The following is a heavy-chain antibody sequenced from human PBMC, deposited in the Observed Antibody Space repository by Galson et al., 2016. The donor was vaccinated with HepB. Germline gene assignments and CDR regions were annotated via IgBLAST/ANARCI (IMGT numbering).Heavy chain of an antibody. J-gene: IGHJ4*02. D-gene: IGHD6-19*01. CDR3: ARQRRDGSAWGRFFDPDSFDY. CDR2: IKDDGSER. Sequence: SLRLSCAASGFTFKNYDITWARQAPGKGLEWVAKIKDDGSERFYVDSVKGRFTLSRDNSKNSLFLQMSSLRAEDTAMYYCARQRRDGSAWGRFFDPDSFDYWGQGTLVTVSS. CDR1: GFTFKNYD. V-gene: IGHV3-7*03.